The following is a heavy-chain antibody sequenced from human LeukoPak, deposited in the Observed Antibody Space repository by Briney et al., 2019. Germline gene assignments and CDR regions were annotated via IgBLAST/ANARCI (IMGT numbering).Heavy chain of an antibody. Sequence: GGSLRLSCATSGFTFSSYSMNWVRQAPGKGLEWVSYISSSSGTIYYADSVKGRFTISRDNAKNSLSLQMKSLRAEDTAVYYCAREGHCSTTSCALDAIEIWGQGTLVAVSS. CDR2: ISSSSGTI. CDR3: AREGHCSTTSCALDAIEI. CDR1: GFTFSSYS. J-gene: IGHJ3*02. V-gene: IGHV3-48*01. D-gene: IGHD2-2*01.